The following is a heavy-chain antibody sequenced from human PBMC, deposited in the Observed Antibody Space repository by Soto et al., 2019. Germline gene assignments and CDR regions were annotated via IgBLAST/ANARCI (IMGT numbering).Heavy chain of an antibody. D-gene: IGHD3-22*01. Sequence: ASVKVSCKASGYTFTTYLIRWVRQAPGQGLAWMAWISIYSDNTNYAQKFQGRVTMTRDTFTSTVYMELSSLRSEDTALYYCARGLIYDSSGYYFDYWGQGTLVTVSS. CDR2: ISIYSDNT. J-gene: IGHJ4*02. V-gene: IGHV1-18*01. CDR3: ARGLIYDSSGYYFDY. CDR1: GYTFTTYL.